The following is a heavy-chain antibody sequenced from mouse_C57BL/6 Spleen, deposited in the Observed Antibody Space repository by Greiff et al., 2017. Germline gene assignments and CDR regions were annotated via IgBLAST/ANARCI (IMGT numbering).Heavy chain of an antibody. D-gene: IGHD2-4*01. V-gene: IGHV3-6*01. CDR1: GYSITSGYY. J-gene: IGHJ3*01. CDR3: AGYDYDAFAY. CDR2: ISYDGSN. Sequence: EVKLQESGPGLVKPSQSLSLTCSVTGYSITSGYYWNWIRQFPGNKLEWMGYISYDGSNNYNPSLKNRISITRDTSKNQFFLKLNSVTTEDTATYYCAGYDYDAFAYWGQGTLVTVSA.